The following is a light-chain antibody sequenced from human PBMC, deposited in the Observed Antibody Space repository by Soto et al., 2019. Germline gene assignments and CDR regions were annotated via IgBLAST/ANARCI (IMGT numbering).Light chain of an antibody. J-gene: IGKJ1*01. CDR2: LGS. V-gene: IGKV2-28*01. CDR3: MQALQTPPWT. Sequence: DIVMTQSPLSLPVTPGEPASISCRSSQSLLHSNGYNYLDWYVQKPGQSPQLLIYLGSNRASGVPDRFSGSGSGTYFTLKISRVEAEDVGVYYCMQALQTPPWTFGQGTKVEIK. CDR1: QSLLHSNGYNY.